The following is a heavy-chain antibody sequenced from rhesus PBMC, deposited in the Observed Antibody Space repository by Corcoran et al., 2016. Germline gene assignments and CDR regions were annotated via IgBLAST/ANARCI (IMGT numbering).Heavy chain of an antibody. J-gene: IGHJ4*01. CDR2: IYGGGGST. Sequence: QVQLQESGPGLVKPLEPLSLTCAVSGGSISSNSWSWISQPPGEGLEWIGYIYGGGGSTNYNPSLKSRVTLSVDTSKNQFSLKRSSVTAADTAVYYCAREYYGGSYYYYFDYWGQGVLVTVSS. D-gene: IGHD3-16*01. V-gene: IGHV4S11*01. CDR1: GGSISSNS. CDR3: AREYYGGSYYYYFDY.